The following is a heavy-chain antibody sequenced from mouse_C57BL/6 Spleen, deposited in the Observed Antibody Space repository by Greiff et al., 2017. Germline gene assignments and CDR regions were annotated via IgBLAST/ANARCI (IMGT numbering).Heavy chain of an antibody. D-gene: IGHD2-4*01. CDR1: GYTFTSYW. J-gene: IGHJ4*01. Sequence: QVQLQQPGAELVKPGASVKMSCQASGYTFTSYWITWVKQRPGPGLEWIGDIYPGSGSTNYNEKFKSKATLTVDTSSSTAYMQLSSLTSEDSAVYYCARYYDYDGYYAMDYWGQGTSVTVSS. CDR3: ARYYDYDGYYAMDY. V-gene: IGHV1-55*01. CDR2: IYPGSGST.